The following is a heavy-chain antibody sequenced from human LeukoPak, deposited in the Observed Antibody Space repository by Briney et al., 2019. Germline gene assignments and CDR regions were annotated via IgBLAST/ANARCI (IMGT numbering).Heavy chain of an antibody. CDR2: INSDGSST. Sequence: GGSLRLSCAASGFTFSTYWMNWVRQPPGKGLVWVSRINSDGSSTTYADSVMGRFTISRDNSKNTLYLQMNSLRAEDTAVYYCAKDHVGAAPYYFDYWGQGTLVTVSS. D-gene: IGHD1-26*01. CDR1: GFTFSTYW. J-gene: IGHJ4*02. CDR3: AKDHVGAAPYYFDY. V-gene: IGHV3-74*01.